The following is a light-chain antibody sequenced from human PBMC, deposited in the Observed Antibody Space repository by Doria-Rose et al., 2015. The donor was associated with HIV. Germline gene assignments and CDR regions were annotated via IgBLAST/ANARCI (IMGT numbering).Light chain of an antibody. CDR3: HQYGTSWT. CDR1: QSFSSTY. J-gene: IGKJ1*01. V-gene: IGKV3-20*01. Sequence: EIVLTQSPGTLPLSPGERATLSCRASQSFSSTYLAWYQQKPDQAPSLLIYDGSTRATGIPDRFSASGSGTDFTLTINRLEPEEFALYYCHQYGTSWTFGQGTKVEI. CDR2: DGS.